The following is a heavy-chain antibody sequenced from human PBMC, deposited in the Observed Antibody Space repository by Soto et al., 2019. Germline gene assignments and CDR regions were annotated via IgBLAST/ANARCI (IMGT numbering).Heavy chain of an antibody. D-gene: IGHD1-26*01. Sequence: GSVKDYFKASGYTFTVYYMHLVRQAPGQGLEWMGWINPKSGGTMYPQKFQGRVTMTWDTSISTAYMALTRLRSDDTAVYYCARDLAKGGGSAGFDYWGQGTLVTVSS. J-gene: IGHJ4*02. CDR2: INPKSGGT. CDR1: GYTFTVYY. CDR3: ARDLAKGGGSAGFDY. V-gene: IGHV1-2*02.